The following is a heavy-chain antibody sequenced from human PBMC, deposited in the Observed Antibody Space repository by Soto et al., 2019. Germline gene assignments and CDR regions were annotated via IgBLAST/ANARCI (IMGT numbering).Heavy chain of an antibody. J-gene: IGHJ3*01. CDR2: IAGSGVGT. Sequence: EVQVLESGGGLVQPGGSLRLSCADPEFTFSTYAMTWVRQAPGGRLEWVSSIAGSGVGTSYGDPVKGRFTVSRDNSKDTLFLRMNSLRVEDTAIYYCTRDPNGDHIGAFDFWGQGIMVTVSS. CDR1: EFTFSTYA. V-gene: IGHV3-23*01. D-gene: IGHD4-17*01. CDR3: TRDPNGDHIGAFDF.